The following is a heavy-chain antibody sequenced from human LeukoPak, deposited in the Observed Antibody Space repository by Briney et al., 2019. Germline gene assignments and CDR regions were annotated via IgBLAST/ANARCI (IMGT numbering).Heavy chain of an antibody. Sequence: SETLSLTCTVSGGSISSSSYYWGWIRQPPGKGLEWIGSIYYSGSTYYNPSLKSRVTISVDTSKNQFSLKVSSVTAADTAVYYCARKGWDSSSSGYFDYWGQGTLVTVSS. V-gene: IGHV4-39*07. D-gene: IGHD6-6*01. J-gene: IGHJ4*02. CDR2: IYYSGST. CDR3: ARKGWDSSSSGYFDY. CDR1: GGSISSSSYY.